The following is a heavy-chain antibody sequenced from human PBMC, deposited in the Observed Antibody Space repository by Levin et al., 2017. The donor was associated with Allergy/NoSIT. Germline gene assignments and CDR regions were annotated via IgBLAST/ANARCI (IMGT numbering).Heavy chain of an antibody. CDR3: AKAASVIAVAGPGDY. J-gene: IGHJ4*02. V-gene: IGHV3-9*01. D-gene: IGHD6-19*01. CDR1: GFTFDDYA. CDR2: ISWNSGSI. Sequence: GGSLRLSCAASGFTFDDYAMHWVRQAPGKGLEWVSGISWNSGSIGYADSVKGRFTISRDNAKNSLYLQMNSLRAEDTALYYCAKAASVIAVAGPGDYWGQGTLVTVSS.